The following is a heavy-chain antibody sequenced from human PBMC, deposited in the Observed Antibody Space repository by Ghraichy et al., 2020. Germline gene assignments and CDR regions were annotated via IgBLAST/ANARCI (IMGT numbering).Heavy chain of an antibody. CDR2: ISGSGGYT. V-gene: IGHV3-23*01. CDR1: GFTFSTYA. D-gene: IGHD1-1*01. Sequence: GGSLRLSCAASGFTFSTYAMSWVRQAPGKGLEWVSAISGSGGYTYYADSVKGRFTISRDNSKNTLYLQMNSLRAEDTAVYYCAKDGANEKTSSTYYYYVMDVWGQGTTVTVSS. CDR3: AKDGANEKTSSTYYYYVMDV. J-gene: IGHJ6*02.